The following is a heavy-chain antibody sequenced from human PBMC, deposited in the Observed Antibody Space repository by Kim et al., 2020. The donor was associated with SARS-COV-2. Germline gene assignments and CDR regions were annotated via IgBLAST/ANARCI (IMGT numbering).Heavy chain of an antibody. CDR3: TRGGYSYAHEY. D-gene: IGHD5-18*01. Sequence: TNYNSSLKSRVTISLDTSKNQFSLSLNFVTAEDTAVYYCTRGGYSYAHEYWGQGILVTVSS. J-gene: IGHJ4*02. CDR2: T. V-gene: IGHV4-34*01.